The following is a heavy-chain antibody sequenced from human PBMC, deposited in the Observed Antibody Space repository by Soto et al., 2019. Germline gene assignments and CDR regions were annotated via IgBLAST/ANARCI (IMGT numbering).Heavy chain of an antibody. D-gene: IGHD3-22*01. CDR1: GGTFSSYA. CDR2: IIPIFGTA. Sequence: SVKVSCKASGGTFSSYAISWVRQAPGQGLAWMGGIIPIFGTANYAQKFQGRVTITADESTSTAYMELSSLRSEDTAVYYCARSSAYYYDSSGYPIPWFDPWGQGTLVTVSS. V-gene: IGHV1-69*13. CDR3: ARSSAYYYDSSGYPIPWFDP. J-gene: IGHJ5*02.